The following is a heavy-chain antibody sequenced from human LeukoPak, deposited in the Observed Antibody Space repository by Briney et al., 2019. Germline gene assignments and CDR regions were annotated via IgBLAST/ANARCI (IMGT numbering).Heavy chain of an antibody. D-gene: IGHD3-9*01. CDR3: ARDAQYYDISTGYYYYFDY. Sequence: SETLSLTCTVSGGSISSYYWSWIRQPPGKGLEWIGYIYYSGSTNYNPSLKSRVTISVDTSKNQFSLKLSSVTAADTAVYYCARDAQYYDISTGYYYYFDYWGQGTLVTVSS. J-gene: IGHJ4*02. V-gene: IGHV4-59*01. CDR2: IYYSGST. CDR1: GGSISSYY.